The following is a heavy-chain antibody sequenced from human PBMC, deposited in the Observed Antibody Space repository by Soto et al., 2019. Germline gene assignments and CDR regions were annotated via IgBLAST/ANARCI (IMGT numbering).Heavy chain of an antibody. V-gene: IGHV4-39*01. CDR1: GGSISSSSYY. CDR3: AKGAGIAAAGTWQYYYYYYGMDV. D-gene: IGHD6-13*01. CDR2: IYYSGST. J-gene: IGHJ6*02. Sequence: SETLSLTCTVSGGSISSSSYYWGWIRQPPGKGLEWIGSIYYSGSTYYNPSLKSRVTISVDTSKNQFSLKLSSVTAADTAVYYCAKGAGIAAAGTWQYYYYYYGMDVWGQGTTVTVSS.